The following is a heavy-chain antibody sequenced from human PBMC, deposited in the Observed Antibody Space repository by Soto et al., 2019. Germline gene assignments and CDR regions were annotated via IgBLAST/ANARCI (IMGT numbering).Heavy chain of an antibody. V-gene: IGHV1-2*02. CDR3: ARPFYSSSPRTYFDY. CDR1: GYTFTGYY. D-gene: IGHD6-13*01. CDR2: INPNSGGT. Sequence: QVQLVQSGAEVKKPGASVKVSCKASGYTFTGYYMXXXRQAXXXGIEWMGWINPNSGGTKYAQKFQGRGTVTRDTSISTAYMELSRLRSDDTAVYYGARPFYSSSPRTYFDYWGQGTLVTVSS. J-gene: IGHJ4*02.